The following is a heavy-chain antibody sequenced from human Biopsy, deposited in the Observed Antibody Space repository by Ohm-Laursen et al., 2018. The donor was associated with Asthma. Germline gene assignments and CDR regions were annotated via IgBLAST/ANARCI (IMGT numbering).Heavy chain of an antibody. J-gene: IGHJ4*02. CDR1: GLAVSRDY. D-gene: IGHD3-22*01. V-gene: IGHV3-53*01. CDR2: IYSGGTS. CDR3: ARGDSSNWSHYYFDY. Sequence: SLRLSCSASGLAVSRDYMFWARQAPGKGLEWVSVIYSGGTSHTADSVRGRFTISRDYSKNTLYLQMHSLRAEDTAVYYCARGDSSNWSHYYFDYWGQGTLVTVSS.